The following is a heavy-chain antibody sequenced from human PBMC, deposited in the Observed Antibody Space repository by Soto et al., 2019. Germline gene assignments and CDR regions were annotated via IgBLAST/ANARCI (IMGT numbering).Heavy chain of an antibody. CDR2: ISGSGGST. D-gene: IGHD3-3*01. CDR1: GFTFSSYA. CDR3: AKALAYYDCWSGEWFDP. V-gene: IGHV3-23*01. J-gene: IGHJ5*02. Sequence: GGSLRLSCAASGFTFSSYAMSWVRQAPGKGLEWVSAISGSGGSTYYADSVKGRFTIARDNSKNTLYLQMNSLRAEDTAVYYCAKALAYYDCWSGEWFDPWGQGTLVTVSS.